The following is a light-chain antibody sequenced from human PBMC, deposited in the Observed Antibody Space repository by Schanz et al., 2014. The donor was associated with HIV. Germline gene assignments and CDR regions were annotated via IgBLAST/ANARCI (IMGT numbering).Light chain of an antibody. V-gene: IGLV2-14*01. Sequence: QSALTQPAFVSGSPGQSITISCTGTNSDIGGFNFVSWYRQHPGKAPNLMIYDVTHRPSGISSRFSGSKSGNTASLTISGLQAEDEADYYCCSYTSSTWVFGGGTKLTVL. CDR2: DVT. CDR3: CSYTSSTWV. J-gene: IGLJ3*02. CDR1: NSDIGGFNF.